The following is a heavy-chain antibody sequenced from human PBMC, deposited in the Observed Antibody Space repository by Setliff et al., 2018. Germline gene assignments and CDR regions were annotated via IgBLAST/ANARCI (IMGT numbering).Heavy chain of an antibody. CDR2: ININNFNT. CDR3: ARVESMVRGKNILRHFDY. Sequence: ASVKVSCKASGYTFTSYGISWVRQAPGQGLEWMGWININNFNTKYAQKLQDRVTMTTDTSTSTAYMDLRSLRSDDTAMYYCARVESMVRGKNILRHFDYWGQGIQVTVSS. J-gene: IGHJ4*02. D-gene: IGHD3-10*01. V-gene: IGHV1-18*01. CDR1: GYTFTSYG.